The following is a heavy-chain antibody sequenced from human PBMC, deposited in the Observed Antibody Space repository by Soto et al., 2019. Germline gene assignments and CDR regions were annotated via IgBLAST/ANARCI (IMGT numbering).Heavy chain of an antibody. Sequence: ASVKVSCKTSGYTFTSYGIHWVRPAPGQRLEWTGWINAGNGNTKYSEKFQGRVTITRDTSASTAYLELSSLRAEDTAVYYCARYPNDSSAYHHRYYYGMDVWGQGTTVTVSS. V-gene: IGHV1-3*01. CDR2: INAGNGNT. CDR3: ARYPNDSSAYHHRYYYGMDV. D-gene: IGHD3-22*01. J-gene: IGHJ6*02. CDR1: GYTFTSYG.